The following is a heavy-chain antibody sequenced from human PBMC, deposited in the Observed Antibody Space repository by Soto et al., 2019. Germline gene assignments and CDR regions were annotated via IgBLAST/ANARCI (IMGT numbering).Heavy chain of an antibody. CDR1: GFRFSSYS. J-gene: IGHJ4*02. Sequence: GGSLRLSCADSGFRFSSYSMSWIRQTPGKGLEWVAAITATGDRTYYADSVTGRFTISRDNSKKTHYLQMTSLRAEDTAMYYCATMNGYFEYWGQGXPVTVYS. V-gene: IGHV3-23*01. CDR3: ATMNGYFEY. D-gene: IGHD3-22*01. CDR2: ITATGDRT.